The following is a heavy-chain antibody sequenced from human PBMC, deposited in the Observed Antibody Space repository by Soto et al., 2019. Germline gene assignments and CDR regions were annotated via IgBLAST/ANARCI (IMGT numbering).Heavy chain of an antibody. V-gene: IGHV3-74*01. Sequence: EVQLVESGGGLVQPGGSLRLSCAASGFTFSSYWMHWVRQVTGKGLVWVSRINSDGSSTSYADSVKGRFTISRDNAKNTLYLQMNSLRAEDTAVYYCAIAVAGTVFDYWGQGTLVTVSS. D-gene: IGHD6-19*01. J-gene: IGHJ4*02. CDR3: AIAVAGTVFDY. CDR2: INSDGSST. CDR1: GFTFSSYW.